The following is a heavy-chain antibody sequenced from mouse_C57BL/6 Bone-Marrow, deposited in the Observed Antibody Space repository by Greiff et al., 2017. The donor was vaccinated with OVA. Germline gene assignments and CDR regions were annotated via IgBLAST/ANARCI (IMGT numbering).Heavy chain of an antibody. CDR2: IDPENGDT. Sequence: EVQLQQSGAELVRPGASVKLSCTASGFNIKDDYMHWVKQRPEQGLEWIGWIDPENGDTEYASKFQGKATITADTSSNTAYLQLSSLTSEDTAVYYCLRIYYGYAWFAYWGQGTLVTVSA. CDR1: GFNIKDDY. J-gene: IGHJ3*01. CDR3: LRIYYGYAWFAY. D-gene: IGHD2-2*01. V-gene: IGHV14-4*01.